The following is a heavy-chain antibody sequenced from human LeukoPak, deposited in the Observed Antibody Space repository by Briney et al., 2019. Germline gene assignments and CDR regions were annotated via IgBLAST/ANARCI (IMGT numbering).Heavy chain of an antibody. CDR1: GFPFSTYW. D-gene: IGHD6-13*01. CDR2: IKQEGSEN. J-gene: IGHJ4*02. CDR3: ARGPGLGYSTTYYDY. Sequence: GVSLRLSCAASGFPFSTYWMSWVRQAPGKGLEGVASIKQEGSENYYVDSVRGRFTISRDNAKSSLYLQMNSLRAEDTAVYYCARGPGLGYSTTYYDYWGQGTLVTVSS. V-gene: IGHV3-7*04.